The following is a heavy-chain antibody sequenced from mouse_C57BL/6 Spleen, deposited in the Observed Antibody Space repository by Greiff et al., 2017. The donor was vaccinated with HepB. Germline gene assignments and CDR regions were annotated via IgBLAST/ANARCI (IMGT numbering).Heavy chain of an antibody. CDR2: TFYSGIT. Sequence: VQLQQSGPSLVRPSQTLSLTCTVTGFSINSDCYWIWIRQFPGNKLEYIGYTFYSGITYYNPSLESRTYITRDTSKNQFSLKLSSVTTEDTATYYCARDRGYSNYGDYYAMDYWGQGTSVTVSS. J-gene: IGHJ4*01. CDR3: ARDRGYSNYGDYYAMDY. CDR1: GFSINSDCY. V-gene: IGHV3-3*01. D-gene: IGHD2-5*01.